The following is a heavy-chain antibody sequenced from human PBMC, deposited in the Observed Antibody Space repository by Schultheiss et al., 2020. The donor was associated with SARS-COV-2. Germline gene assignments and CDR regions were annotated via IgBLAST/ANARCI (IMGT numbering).Heavy chain of an antibody. CDR3: AREQGGYYFDY. J-gene: IGHJ4*02. CDR2: ISGSGGST. CDR1: GFTFSSYA. Sequence: GGSLRLSCAASGFTFSSYAMSWVRQAPGKGLEWVSAISGSGGSTYYADSVKGRFTISRDNAQNSLFLQMNSLRAEDTAVYYCAREQGGYYFDYWGQGTLVTVSS. V-gene: IGHV3-23*01.